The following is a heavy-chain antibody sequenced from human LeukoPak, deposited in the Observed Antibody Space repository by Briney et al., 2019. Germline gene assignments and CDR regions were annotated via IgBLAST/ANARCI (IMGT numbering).Heavy chain of an antibody. CDR3: ARDSPYYGSGSYYTPLSY. Sequence: SVKVSCKASGGTFSSYAISWVRQAPGQGLEWMGGIIPIFGTANYAQKFQGRVTITADESTSTAYMELSSLRSEDTAVYYYARDSPYYGSGSYYTPLSYWGQGTLVTVSS. J-gene: IGHJ4*02. V-gene: IGHV1-69*13. D-gene: IGHD3-10*01. CDR2: IIPIFGTA. CDR1: GGTFSSYA.